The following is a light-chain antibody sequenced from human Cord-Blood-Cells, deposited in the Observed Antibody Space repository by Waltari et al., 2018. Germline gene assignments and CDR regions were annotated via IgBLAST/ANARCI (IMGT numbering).Light chain of an antibody. CDR2: DAS. J-gene: IGKJ4*01. Sequence: EIVLTQSPATLSLSPGERAPLSCRVSQSVSSYLAWYQQKPGQAPRLLIYDASNRATGISARFSGSGSGTDFTLTISSLEPEDFAVYYCQQRSNWPLTFGGGTKVEIK. CDR1: QSVSSY. V-gene: IGKV3-11*01. CDR3: QQRSNWPLT.